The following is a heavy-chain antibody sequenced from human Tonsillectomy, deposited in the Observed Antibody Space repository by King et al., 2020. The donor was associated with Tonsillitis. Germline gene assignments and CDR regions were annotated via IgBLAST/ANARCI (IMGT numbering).Heavy chain of an antibody. V-gene: IGHV4-59*01. Sequence: VQLQESGPGLVKPSETLSLTCTVSGGSISNYYWIWIRQPPGKGLEWIGYVYYSGSTNYSPTLKGRVTISIDTSKNQFSLRLSSVTAADTAVYYCARDRDRIFGDPGWFDPWGQGTLVTVSS. J-gene: IGHJ5*02. CDR1: GGSISNYY. CDR3: ARDRDRIFGDPGWFDP. CDR2: VYYSGST. D-gene: IGHD3-3*01.